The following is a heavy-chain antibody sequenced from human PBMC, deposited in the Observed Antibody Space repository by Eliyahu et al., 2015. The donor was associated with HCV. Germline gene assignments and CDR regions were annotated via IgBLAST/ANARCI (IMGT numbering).Heavy chain of an antibody. Sequence: EVQLVESGGGLVKPGGSLRLSXAASGFTFSNYAXNWVRQAPGKGLEWVSSLSSDSTYIYYADSVKGRSTISRDNAKNSLLLLMRSLRAEDTAVYYCVRDAFGGGRRPFDFWGQGTLVTVSS. D-gene: IGHD3-16*01. CDR1: GFTFSNYA. CDR2: LSSDSTYI. J-gene: IGHJ4*02. CDR3: VRDAFGGGRRPFDF. V-gene: IGHV3-21*01.